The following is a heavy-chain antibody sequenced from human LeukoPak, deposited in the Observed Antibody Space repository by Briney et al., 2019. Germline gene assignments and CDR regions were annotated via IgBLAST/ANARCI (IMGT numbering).Heavy chain of an antibody. J-gene: IGHJ3*01. CDR2: IYSDGSDT. D-gene: IGHD3/OR15-3a*01. CDR1: GFTFNTAW. Sequence: GGSLRLSCAASGFTFNTAWMHWVRQAPGKGLVWVSRIYSDGSDTTYADSVKGRFTISRDNARNTLYLQMSSLRAEDTAVYYCATDSGHGFSFRGQGTMVTVSS. CDR3: ATDSGHGFSF. V-gene: IGHV3-74*01.